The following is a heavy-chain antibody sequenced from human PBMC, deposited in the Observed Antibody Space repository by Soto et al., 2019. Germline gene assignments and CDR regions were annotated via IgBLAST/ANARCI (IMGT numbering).Heavy chain of an antibody. V-gene: IGHV4-39*01. CDR2: IYYSGNT. CDR3: ASIAAPGTTHFDF. D-gene: IGHD6-13*01. J-gene: IGHJ4*02. Sequence: LFLTCTVSGGSLGSSSYYWGWIRQSPGKGLEWIGNIYYSGNTFYNPSLKSRVTISVDTSKNQFYLHLSSVTAADTAIFYCASIAAPGTTHFDFWGQGTLVTVSS. CDR1: GGSLGSSSYY.